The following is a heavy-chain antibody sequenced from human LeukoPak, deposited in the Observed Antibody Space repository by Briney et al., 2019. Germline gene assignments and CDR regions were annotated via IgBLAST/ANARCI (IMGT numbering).Heavy chain of an antibody. Sequence: GGFLRLSCVASGFPFSSYWMTWVRQAPGKGLEWVSVIYGGGKTYYADSVKGRFTLSRDDSKNMLFLQMNSLRVEDTAVYYCARDQATMIRNGFDVWGQGTAVTVSS. J-gene: IGHJ6*02. V-gene: IGHV3-53*01. CDR2: IYGGGKT. CDR1: GFPFSSYW. D-gene: IGHD3-10*01. CDR3: ARDQATMIRNGFDV.